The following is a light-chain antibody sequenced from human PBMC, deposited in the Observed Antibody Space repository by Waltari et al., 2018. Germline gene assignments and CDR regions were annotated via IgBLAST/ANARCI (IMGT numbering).Light chain of an antibody. V-gene: IGLV2-14*03. J-gene: IGLJ2*01. CDR3: SSYTSSNPV. Sequence: QSALTQPASVSGSPGQSITISCTGTTSDVGGYNYVSWYQQHPGKAPKLMIFDVSYRPSWVSSRFSGSKSGNTASLTISGLQTEDEADYYCSSYTSSNPVFGGGTKLTVL. CDR2: DVS. CDR1: TSDVGGYNY.